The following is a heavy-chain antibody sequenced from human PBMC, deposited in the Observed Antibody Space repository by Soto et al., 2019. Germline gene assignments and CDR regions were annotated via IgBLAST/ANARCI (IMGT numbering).Heavy chain of an antibody. CDR3: VSINGVSYIYYYCMDV. CDR1: GGSISSSSYY. CDR2: IYYSGST. V-gene: IGHV4-39*01. D-gene: IGHD2-8*01. J-gene: IGHJ6*02. Sequence: SETLSLTCTVSGGSISSSSYYWGWIRQPPGKGLEWIGSIYYSGSTYYNPSLKSRVTISVDTSKNQFSLKLSSVTAADTAVYYCVSINGVSYIYYYCMDVWGQGTTVTVSS.